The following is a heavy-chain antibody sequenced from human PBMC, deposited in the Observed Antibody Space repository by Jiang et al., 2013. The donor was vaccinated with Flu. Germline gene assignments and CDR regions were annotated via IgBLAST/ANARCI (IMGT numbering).Heavy chain of an antibody. V-gene: IGHV4-39*07. CDR2: IYYSGST. J-gene: IGHJ6*02. CDR3: ARTLGDIVVVPAAYYYYYGMDA. Sequence: GSGLVKPSETLSLTCTVSGGSISSSSYYWGWIRQPPGKGLEWIGSIYYSGSTYYNPSLKSRVTISVDTSKNQFSLKLSSVTAADTAVYYCARTLGDIVVVPAAYYYYYGMDAWGQGTTVTVSS. D-gene: IGHD2-2*01. CDR1: GGSISSSSYY.